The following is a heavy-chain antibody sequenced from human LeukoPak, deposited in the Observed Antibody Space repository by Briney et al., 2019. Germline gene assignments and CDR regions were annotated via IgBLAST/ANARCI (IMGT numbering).Heavy chain of an antibody. Sequence: GGSLRLSCAASGFIFSSYWMTWVRQAPGKGLEWVANIKQAGSENSYVDSVKGRFTISRDNAKNSLYLQMNSLRAEDTAVYYCARSIIGSYSKAFDYWGQGTLVTVSS. V-gene: IGHV3-7*01. D-gene: IGHD1-26*01. CDR2: IKQAGSEN. CDR1: GFIFSSYW. CDR3: ARSIIGSYSKAFDY. J-gene: IGHJ4*02.